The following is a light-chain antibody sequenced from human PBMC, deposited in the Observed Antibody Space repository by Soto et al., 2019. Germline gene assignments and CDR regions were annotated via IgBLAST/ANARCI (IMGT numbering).Light chain of an antibody. CDR1: SSDVGGYIL. V-gene: IGLV2-23*02. CDR3: CSYAGSSTLV. Sequence: QSALTQPASVSGSPGQSNTISCTGTSSDVGGYILVSWYQHHPGKAPKLMIYEVSKRPSGVSNRFSGSKSGNTASLTISGLQAEDEADYYCCSYAGSSTLVFGGGTQLTVL. CDR2: EVS. J-gene: IGLJ2*01.